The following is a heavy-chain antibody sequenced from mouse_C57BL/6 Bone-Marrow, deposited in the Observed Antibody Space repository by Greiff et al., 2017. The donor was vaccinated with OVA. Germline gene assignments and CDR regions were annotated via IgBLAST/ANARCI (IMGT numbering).Heavy chain of an antibody. CDR3: ARQAYYSNYGFAY. D-gene: IGHD2-5*01. CDR2: ISNGGGST. J-gene: IGHJ3*01. CDR1: GFTFSDYY. V-gene: IGHV5-12*01. Sequence: EVMLVESGGGLVQPGGSLKLSCAASGFTFSDYYMYWVRQTPEKRLEWVAYISNGGGSTYYPDTVKGRFTISRDNAKNTLYLQMSRLTSEDTAMYYCARQAYYSNYGFAYWGQGTLVTVSA.